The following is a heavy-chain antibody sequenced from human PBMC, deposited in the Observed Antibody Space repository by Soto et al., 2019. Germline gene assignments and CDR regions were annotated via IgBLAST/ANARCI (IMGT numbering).Heavy chain of an antibody. V-gene: IGHV1-69*12. D-gene: IGHD3-10*01. Sequence: QVQLVQSGAEVKKPGSSVKVSCKASGGTFSSYAISWVRQAPGQGLEWMGGIIPIFGTANYAQKFQGRVTITADESTSTAYMELGSLRSEDTAVYYCVGVALQSEGMDVWGQGTTVTVSS. CDR2: IIPIFGTA. CDR3: VGVALQSEGMDV. CDR1: GGTFSSYA. J-gene: IGHJ6*02.